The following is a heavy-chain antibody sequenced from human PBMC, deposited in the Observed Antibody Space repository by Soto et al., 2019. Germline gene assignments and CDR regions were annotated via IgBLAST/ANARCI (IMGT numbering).Heavy chain of an antibody. Sequence: PSETLSLTCTVSGCSISSYYWSWIRQPPGKGLEWIGYIYYSGSTNYNPSLKSRVTISVDTSKNQFSLKLSSVTAADTAVYYCARATIFGVVKGWCRFDPWGQGTLVTVSS. CDR1: GCSISSYY. CDR3: ARATIFGVVKGWCRFDP. V-gene: IGHV4-59*08. CDR2: IYYSGST. D-gene: IGHD3-3*01. J-gene: IGHJ5*02.